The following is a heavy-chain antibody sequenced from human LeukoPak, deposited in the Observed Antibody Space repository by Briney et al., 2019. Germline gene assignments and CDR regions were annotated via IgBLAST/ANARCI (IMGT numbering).Heavy chain of an antibody. V-gene: IGHV4-59*08. CDR1: GGSISSYY. CDR2: IYYSGGT. J-gene: IGHJ4*02. D-gene: IGHD6-6*01. CDR3: ARLWDSSSSLDY. Sequence: SETLSLTCTVSGGSISSYYWTWIRQPPGKGLGLEWIGYIYYSGGTNYNPSLKSRVIISIDTSKNQVSLKLSSVTAADTAVYYCARLWDSSSSLDYWGQGTLVTVSS.